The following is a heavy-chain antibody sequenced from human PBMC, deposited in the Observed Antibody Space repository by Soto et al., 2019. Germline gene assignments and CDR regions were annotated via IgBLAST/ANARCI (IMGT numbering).Heavy chain of an antibody. D-gene: IGHD3-3*01. Sequence: GGSLRLSCAASGFTFSSYGMHWVRQAPGKGLEWVAVIWYDGSNKYYADSVKGRFTISRDNSKNTLYLQMNSLRAEDTAVYYCARDGFGVGLFDYWGQGTLVTVSS. CDR3: ARDGFGVGLFDY. CDR2: IWYDGSNK. V-gene: IGHV3-33*01. J-gene: IGHJ4*02. CDR1: GFTFSSYG.